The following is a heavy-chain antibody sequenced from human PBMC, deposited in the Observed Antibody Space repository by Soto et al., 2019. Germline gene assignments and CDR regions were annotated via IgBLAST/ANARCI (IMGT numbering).Heavy chain of an antibody. CDR2: IERDDDDK. D-gene: IGHD1-20*01. V-gene: IGHV2-70*13. J-gene: IGHJ6*01. CDR3: ARSIRGPRRFNGMDV. Sequence: SGPTLVNPPEALTLTCTFSGFSLTSPGMCVSWIRQPPGKALEWLALIERDDDDKYYRTSLKTRLTISKHTRKNQVVLTMANMDPADTGTYYCARSIRGPRRFNGMDVWG. CDR1: GFSLTSPGMC.